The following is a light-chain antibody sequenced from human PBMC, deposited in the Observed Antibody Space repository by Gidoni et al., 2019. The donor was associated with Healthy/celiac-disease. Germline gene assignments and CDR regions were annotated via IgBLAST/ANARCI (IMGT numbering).Light chain of an antibody. Sequence: IVLPQSPGPLSLSPGERATLSCRASQSVSSSYLAGYQQKPGQAPRRLIYGASSRATGIPDRFSGSGSGTDLTLTISRLEPEDFAVYYCQQYGSSPWTFGQGTKVEIK. V-gene: IGKV3-20*01. J-gene: IGKJ1*01. CDR1: QSVSSSY. CDR3: QQYGSSPWT. CDR2: GAS.